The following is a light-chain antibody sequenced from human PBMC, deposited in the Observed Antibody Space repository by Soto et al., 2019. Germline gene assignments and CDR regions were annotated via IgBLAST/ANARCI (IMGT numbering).Light chain of an antibody. J-gene: IGKJ1*01. Sequence: EIVLTQSPGTLSLSPGERATLSCRASQSVSGNFLAWYQQKPGQAPRLLIYDASNRASGIPDRFSGSGSATDVTLTISRLEPADYAVYYCQRYEESPPRWTFGQGTKVEIK. CDR2: DAS. CDR1: QSVSGNF. V-gene: IGKV3-20*01. CDR3: QRYEESPPRWT.